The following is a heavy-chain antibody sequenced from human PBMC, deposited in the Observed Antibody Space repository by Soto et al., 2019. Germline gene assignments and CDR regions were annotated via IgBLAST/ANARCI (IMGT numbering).Heavy chain of an antibody. D-gene: IGHD6-19*01. CDR3: ASDPPLYDSDWYPNWFGP. CDR1: GFIFNNYA. CDR2: ITGYGATT. Sequence: EAQLLESGGGLVQPGGSLRLSCSASGFIFNNYAMSWVRQAPGKGLEWVSGITGYGATTYYAESVKGRFTISRDNSKNTLYLQMSTLTAEDTAVYYCASDPPLYDSDWYPNWFGPWGQGTLVTVSS. V-gene: IGHV3-23*01. J-gene: IGHJ5*02.